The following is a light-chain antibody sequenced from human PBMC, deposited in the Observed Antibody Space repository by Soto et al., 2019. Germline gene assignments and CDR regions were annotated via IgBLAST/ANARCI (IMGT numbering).Light chain of an antibody. CDR2: GAS. V-gene: IGKV3-15*01. J-gene: IGKJ4*01. CDR1: QSVSSN. CDR3: QQYGSSPVT. Sequence: EIVMTQSPATLSVSPGERATLSCRASQSVSSNLAWYQQKPGQAPRLLIYGASTRATGIPARFSGSGSGTDFTLTISRLEPEDFAVYYCQQYGSSPVTFGGGTKGDIK.